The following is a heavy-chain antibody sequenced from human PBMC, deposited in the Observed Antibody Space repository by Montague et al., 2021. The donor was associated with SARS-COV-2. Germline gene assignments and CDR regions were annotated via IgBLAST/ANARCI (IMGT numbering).Heavy chain of an antibody. D-gene: IGHD3-10*01. CDR1: GFTFSSYT. CDR2: IYSGDYNT. J-gene: IGHJ4*02. Sequence: SLRLSCAASGFTFSSYTMSWVRPAPGKGLEWVSVIYSGDYNTFSADSVKGRFTISRDNSNNTLFLQMNRLRAEDTAVYYCAKSDYDLGMDYFHYWGQGTLVTVSS. CDR3: AKSDYDLGMDYFHY. V-gene: IGHV3-23*03.